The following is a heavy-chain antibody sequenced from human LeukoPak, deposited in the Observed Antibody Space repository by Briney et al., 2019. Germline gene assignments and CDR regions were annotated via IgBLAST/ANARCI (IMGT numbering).Heavy chain of an antibody. V-gene: IGHV4-34*01. J-gene: IGHJ6*02. Sequence: KPSETLSLTCAVYGGSFSGYYWSWIRQPPGKGLEWIGEINHSGSTNYNPSLKSRVTISVDTSKNQFSLKLSSVTAADTAVYYCARDRGSRGYYYYGMDVWGQGTTVTVSS. CDR3: ARDRGSRGYYYYGMDV. CDR1: GGSFSGYY. D-gene: IGHD2-15*01. CDR2: INHSGST.